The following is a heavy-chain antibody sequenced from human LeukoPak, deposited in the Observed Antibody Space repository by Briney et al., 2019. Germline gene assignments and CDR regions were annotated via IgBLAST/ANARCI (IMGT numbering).Heavy chain of an antibody. Sequence: GGSLRLSCAASGFTFSSYWMSWVRQAPGKGLEWVANIKQDGSEKYYVDSVKGRFTISRDNAKNSLYLQMNSLRAEDTAVYYCARDPDTAARYYYYGMDVWGQGTTVTVSS. CDR1: GFTFSSYW. V-gene: IGHV3-7*05. D-gene: IGHD6-6*01. CDR2: IKQDGSEK. J-gene: IGHJ6*02. CDR3: ARDPDTAARYYYYGMDV.